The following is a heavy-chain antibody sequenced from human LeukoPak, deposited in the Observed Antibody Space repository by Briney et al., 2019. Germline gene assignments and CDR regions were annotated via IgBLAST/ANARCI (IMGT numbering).Heavy chain of an antibody. CDR2: IYTSGST. Sequence: SETLSLTCTVSGGSISSGSYYWSWIRQPAGKGLEWIGRIYTSGSTNYNPSLKSRVTISVDTSKNQFSLKLSSVTAADTAVYYCARAWYNRNDGLFDIWGQGTMVTVTS. J-gene: IGHJ3*02. CDR1: GGSISSGSYY. CDR3: ARAWYNRNDGLFDI. V-gene: IGHV4-61*02. D-gene: IGHD1-20*01.